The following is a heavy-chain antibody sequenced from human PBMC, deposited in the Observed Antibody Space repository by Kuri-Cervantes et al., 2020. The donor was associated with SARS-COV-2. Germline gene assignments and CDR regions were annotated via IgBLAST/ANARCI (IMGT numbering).Heavy chain of an antibody. Sequence: GESLKICCAASGFTFSSYSMDWVRQAPGKGLEWVSSISSSSSYIYYADSVKGRFNISRDNAKNSLYLQKNSLRAEDTAVYYCARELGGGSVWGQGTLVTVSS. CDR2: ISSSSSYI. J-gene: IGHJ4*02. V-gene: IGHV3-21*01. CDR3: ARELGGGSV. D-gene: IGHD2-15*01. CDR1: GFTFSSYS.